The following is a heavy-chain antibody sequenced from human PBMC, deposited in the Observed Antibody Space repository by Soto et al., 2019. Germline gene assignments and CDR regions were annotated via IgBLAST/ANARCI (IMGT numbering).Heavy chain of an antibody. J-gene: IGHJ6*03. CDR2: MSYDGSNK. D-gene: IGHD2-2*01. V-gene: IGHV3-30*18. Sequence: QVQLVESGGGVVQPGRSLRLSCAASGFTFSSYGMHWVRQAPGKGLEWVAVMSYDGSNKYYADSVKGRFTISRDNFKNTLYLQMNSLRAEDTAVYYCANAPAALYCSSTSCYHYYYYMDVWGKGTTVTVSS. CDR1: GFTFSSYG. CDR3: ANAPAALYCSSTSCYHYYYYMDV.